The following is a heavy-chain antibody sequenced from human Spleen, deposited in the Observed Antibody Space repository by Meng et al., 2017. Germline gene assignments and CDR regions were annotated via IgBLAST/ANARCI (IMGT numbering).Heavy chain of an antibody. D-gene: IGHD3-16*01. CDR3: VGGYFFDW. CDR2: ISYDGSNK. Sequence: GESLKISCAASGFTFSSYAMHWVRQAPGKGLEWVAVISYDGSNKYYADSVKGRFTISRDNSMSTLFLQMNSLRAEDTAVYYCVGGYFFDWWGQGTLVTVSS. CDR1: GFTFSSYA. J-gene: IGHJ4*02. V-gene: IGHV3-30*04.